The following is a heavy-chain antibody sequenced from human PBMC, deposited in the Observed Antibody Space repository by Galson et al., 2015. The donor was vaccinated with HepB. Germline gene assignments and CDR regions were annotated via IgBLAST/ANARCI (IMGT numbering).Heavy chain of an antibody. Sequence: SLRLSCAASGFTFSGYWMSWVRQAPGKGLEWVANIKQDGSEKYYVDSVKGRFTISRDNAKNSLYLQMNSLRAEDTAVYYCTTGSDWVVRNYWGQGNLVTVSS. D-gene: IGHD6-19*01. V-gene: IGHV3-7*03. CDR2: IKQDGSEK. CDR1: GFTFSGYW. J-gene: IGHJ4*02. CDR3: TTGSDWVVRNY.